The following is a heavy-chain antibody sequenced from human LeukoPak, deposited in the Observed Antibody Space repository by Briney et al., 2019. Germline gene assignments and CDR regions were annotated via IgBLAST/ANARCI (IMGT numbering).Heavy chain of an antibody. V-gene: IGHV3-23*01. CDR1: GFTFSSYA. CDR2: ISGSSLSA. J-gene: IGHJ6*02. Sequence: GGSLRLSCAASGFTFSSYAMSWVRQAPGKGLEWVSVISGSSLSAYYADSVKGRFTISRDNSKNTLYLQMNSLRVEDTAVYYCAKDPCTDGVCYTSSYYGMDVWGLGTTVNVSS. D-gene: IGHD2-8*01. CDR3: AKDPCTDGVCYTSSYYGMDV.